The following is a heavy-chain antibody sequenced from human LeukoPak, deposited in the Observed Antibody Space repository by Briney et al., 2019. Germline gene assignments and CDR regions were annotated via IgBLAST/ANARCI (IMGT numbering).Heavy chain of an antibody. Sequence: ESLKISCKGSVYSFTNYWVGWARQMPGKGLECMGIIYPGDSDTRYSPSFQGQVTISADKSISTAYLQWSSLKASDTAMYYCASPRYSSGWPLRNWGQGTLVTVSS. CDR1: VYSFTNYW. CDR3: ASPRYSSGWPLRN. CDR2: IYPGDSDT. V-gene: IGHV5-51*01. D-gene: IGHD6-19*01. J-gene: IGHJ4*02.